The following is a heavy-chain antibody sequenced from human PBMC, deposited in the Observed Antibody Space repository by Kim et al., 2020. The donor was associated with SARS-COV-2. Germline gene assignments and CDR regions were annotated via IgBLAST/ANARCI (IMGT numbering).Heavy chain of an antibody. J-gene: IGHJ4*02. CDR3: ASALGH. V-gene: IGHV4-4*07. Sequence: TSGRANYNPSLQSRVTMSVDMSKNQFSLKLSSVTAADTAVYYCASALGHWGQGTLVTVSS. CDR2: TSGRA. D-gene: IGHD3-16*02.